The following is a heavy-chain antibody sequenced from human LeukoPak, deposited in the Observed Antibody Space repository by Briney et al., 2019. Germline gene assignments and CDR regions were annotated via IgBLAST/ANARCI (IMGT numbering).Heavy chain of an antibody. V-gene: IGHV4-4*07. D-gene: IGHD2-15*01. CDR2: LYTSGSF. CDR3: GRERRAAGSNWFDP. Sequence: SETLSLTCTISGSSISSYDWSWIRQPAGKGLEWIGRLYTSGSFNYNPYFKSRVTMSLDMSKSQFSLKLRSVTAADTAVYYCGRERRAAGSNWFDPWGQGMLVTVSS. CDR1: GSSISSYD. J-gene: IGHJ5*02.